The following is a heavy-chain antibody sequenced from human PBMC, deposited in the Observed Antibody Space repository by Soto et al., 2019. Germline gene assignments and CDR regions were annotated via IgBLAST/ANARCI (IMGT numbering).Heavy chain of an antibody. J-gene: IGHJ4*02. CDR2: INSDGSST. Sequence: LSLSCAASGFTFSSYWMHWVRQAPGKGLVWVSRINSDGSSTSYADSVKGRFTISRDNAKNTLYLQMNSLRAEDTAVYYCARDPHHVDYYDSSGYLDYWGQGTLVTVSS. V-gene: IGHV3-74*01. CDR3: ARDPHHVDYYDSSGYLDY. D-gene: IGHD3-22*01. CDR1: GFTFSSYW.